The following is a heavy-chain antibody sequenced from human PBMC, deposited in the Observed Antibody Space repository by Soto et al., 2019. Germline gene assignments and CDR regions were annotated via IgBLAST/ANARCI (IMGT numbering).Heavy chain of an antibody. CDR3: ARDPDNGMDV. CDR1: GGSISSYY. J-gene: IGHJ6*02. D-gene: IGHD2-15*01. V-gene: IGHV4-59*01. Sequence: SETLSLTCTVSGGSISSYYWSWIRQPPGKGLEWIGYIYYSGSTNYNPPLKSRVTISVDTSKNQFSLKLSSVTAADTAVYYCARDPDNGMDVWGQGTTVTVSS. CDR2: IYYSGST.